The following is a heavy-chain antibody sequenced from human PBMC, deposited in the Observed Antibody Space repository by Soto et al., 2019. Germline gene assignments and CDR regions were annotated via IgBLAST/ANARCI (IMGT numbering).Heavy chain of an antibody. CDR1: GGSISSSNW. J-gene: IGHJ5*02. CDR2: IYHSGST. CDR3: ARWFIAAAGLPNWFDP. Sequence: SETLSLTCAVSGGSISSSNWWSWVRQPPGKGLEWIGEIYHSGSTNYNPSLKSRVTISVDKSKNQFSLKLSSVTAADTAVYYCARWFIAAAGLPNWFDPWGQGTLVTVAS. D-gene: IGHD6-13*01. V-gene: IGHV4-4*02.